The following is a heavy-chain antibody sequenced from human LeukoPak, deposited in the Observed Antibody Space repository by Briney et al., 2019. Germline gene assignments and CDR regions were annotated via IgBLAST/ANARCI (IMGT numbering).Heavy chain of an antibody. J-gene: IGHJ4*02. CDR1: GGSISSDSCY. CDR3: VSPRGFSYGYFDY. Sequence: PSETLSLTCTVSGGSISSDSCYWGWIRQPPGKGLEWIGSIYYSKNTYYNPSLKSRVTISADTSKNQFSLTLGSVSATDTAVYYCVSPRGFSYGYFDYWGQGTLVTVSS. CDR2: IYYSKNT. D-gene: IGHD5-18*01. V-gene: IGHV4-39*01.